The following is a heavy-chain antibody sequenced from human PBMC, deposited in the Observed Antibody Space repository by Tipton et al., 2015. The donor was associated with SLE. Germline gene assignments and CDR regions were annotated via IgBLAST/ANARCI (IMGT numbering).Heavy chain of an antibody. CDR1: GGSISSYY. Sequence: TLSLTGTVSGGSISSYYWSWIRQPPGKGLEWIGYIYPSGGTNYNPSLKSRVTISVDTSKNQFSLKLSSVTAADTAVYYCARSYSGSYYYYYYMDVWGKGTTVIVSS. J-gene: IGHJ6*03. V-gene: IGHV4-59*01. D-gene: IGHD1-26*01. CDR2: IYPSGGT. CDR3: ARSYSGSYYYYYYMDV.